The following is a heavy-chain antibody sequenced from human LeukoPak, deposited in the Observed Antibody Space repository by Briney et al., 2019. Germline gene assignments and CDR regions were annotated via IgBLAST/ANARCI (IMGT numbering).Heavy chain of an antibody. Sequence: SETLSLTCTVSGGSISGYYWSWIRQPPGKGLEWIGYIYYSGSTNYNSSLKSRVTISVDTSKNQFSLKLSSVTAADTAVYYCARDYYDSSGSHYFDYWGQGTLVTVSS. CDR2: IYYSGST. J-gene: IGHJ4*02. CDR3: ARDYYDSSGSHYFDY. D-gene: IGHD3-22*01. V-gene: IGHV4-59*01. CDR1: GGSISGYY.